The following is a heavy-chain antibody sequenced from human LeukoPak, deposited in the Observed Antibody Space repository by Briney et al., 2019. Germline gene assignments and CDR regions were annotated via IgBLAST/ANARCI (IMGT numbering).Heavy chain of an antibody. Sequence: PGGSLRLSCSASGFTFSSYAMHWVRQAPGEGLEYVSAVSSNGGSTYYADSVKGRFTISRDNSKNTLYLQMSSLRAEDTAVYYCVKDKANYYGSGRIDPWGQGTLVTVSS. V-gene: IGHV3-64D*06. D-gene: IGHD3-10*01. J-gene: IGHJ5*02. CDR2: VSSNGGST. CDR1: GFTFSSYA. CDR3: VKDKANYYGSGRIDP.